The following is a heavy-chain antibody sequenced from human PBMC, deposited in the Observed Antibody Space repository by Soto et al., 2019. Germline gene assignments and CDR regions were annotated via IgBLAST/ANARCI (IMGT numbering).Heavy chain of an antibody. Sequence: ASVKVSCKASGYTFSDYYIHWVRQAPGQGLEWMGWINPNSGGTKYAPKFQGGVTMTTDTSTSTAYMELRSLRSDDTALYYCARDGIAARPTPDYWGQGTLVTVSS. V-gene: IGHV1-2*02. J-gene: IGHJ4*02. CDR2: INPNSGGT. CDR1: GYTFSDYY. CDR3: ARDGIAARPTPDY. D-gene: IGHD6-6*01.